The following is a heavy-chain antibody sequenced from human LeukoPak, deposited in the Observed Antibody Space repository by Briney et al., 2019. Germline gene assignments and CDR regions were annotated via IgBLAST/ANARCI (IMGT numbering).Heavy chain of an antibody. D-gene: IGHD2-8*01. V-gene: IGHV3-74*01. Sequence: GGSLRLSCEASAFTFNNYWMHWVRQAPGKGLVWVSRINTDEISTTYADSVKGRFTTSRDNAKNTLFLQMNSLRAEDTAVYFCAREYTNSSTRVFDYWGQGTLVTVSS. CDR1: AFTFNNYW. J-gene: IGHJ4*02. CDR3: AREYTNSSTRVFDY. CDR2: INTDEIST.